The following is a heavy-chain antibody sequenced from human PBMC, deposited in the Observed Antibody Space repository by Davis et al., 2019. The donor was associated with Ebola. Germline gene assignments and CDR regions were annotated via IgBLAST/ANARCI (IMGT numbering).Heavy chain of an antibody. D-gene: IGHD3-3*01. J-gene: IGHJ4*02. CDR1: GFTFSSYW. Sequence: PGGSLRLSCAASGFTFSSYWMHWVRQAPGKGLVWVSHIDSDGTTTTYADSVKGRFTISRDNAKNTLHLQMNSLRAEDTAVYYCARDRDTYFDFWSGYSPFDYWGQGTLVTVSS. V-gene: IGHV3-74*01. CDR2: IDSDGTTT. CDR3: ARDRDTYFDFWSGYSPFDY.